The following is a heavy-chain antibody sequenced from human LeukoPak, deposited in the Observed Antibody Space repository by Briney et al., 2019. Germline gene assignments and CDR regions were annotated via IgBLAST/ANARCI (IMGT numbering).Heavy chain of an antibody. J-gene: IGHJ4*02. CDR3: ARWRRGTSMVLYYFDY. CDR1: GGNFNTFA. Sequence: SVKVSCKASGGNFNTFAFSWVRQAPGQGLEWMGGIIPVFGKALYAQKFQGRVTITADESTSTANMELGGLRSEDTAIYYCARWRRGTSMVLYYFDYWGQGTLLTVSS. V-gene: IGHV1-69*13. D-gene: IGHD5-18*01. CDR2: IIPVFGKA.